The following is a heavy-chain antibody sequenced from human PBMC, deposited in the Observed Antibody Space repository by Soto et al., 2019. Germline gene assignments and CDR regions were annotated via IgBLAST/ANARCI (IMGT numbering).Heavy chain of an antibody. CDR3: ARDKITGLFDY. V-gene: IGHV4-34*01. D-gene: IGHD2-8*02. CDR1: GGSFIVYY. CDR2: INHSGST. J-gene: IGHJ4*02. Sequence: SETLSLTCAVYGGSFIVYYWTWIRQPPGTGLEWIGEINHSGSTNYNPSLKSRVTISVDTSKNQFSLKLTSVTAADTAVYYCARDKITGLFDYWGQGTPVTVSS.